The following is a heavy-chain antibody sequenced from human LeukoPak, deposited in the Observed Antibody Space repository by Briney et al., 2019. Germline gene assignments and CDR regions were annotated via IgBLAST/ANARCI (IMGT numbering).Heavy chain of an antibody. V-gene: IGHV3-64*01. Sequence: SCKASGGTFSSYAMHWVRQAPGQGLEYVSAISSNGGSTYYANSAKGRFTISRDNSKNTLYLQMGSLRAEDMAVYYCARAPRLSAAIPYYFDYWGQGTLVTVSS. CDR3: ARAPRLSAAIPYYFDY. CDR1: GGTFSSYA. D-gene: IGHD2-2*02. J-gene: IGHJ4*02. CDR2: ISSNGGST.